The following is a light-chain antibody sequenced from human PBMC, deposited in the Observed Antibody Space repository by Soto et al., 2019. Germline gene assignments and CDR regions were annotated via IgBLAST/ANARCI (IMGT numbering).Light chain of an antibody. Sequence: QSALTQPHSVSGSPGQSVTISCTGTSSDVGGYNYVYWYQQHPGKAPKLMIYDVSKRPSGVPDRCSGSKSGNTASLTISGLQAEDEADYYCCSYAGSYVFGTGTKVTVL. CDR1: SSDVGGYNY. CDR3: CSYAGSYV. V-gene: IGLV2-11*01. J-gene: IGLJ1*01. CDR2: DVS.